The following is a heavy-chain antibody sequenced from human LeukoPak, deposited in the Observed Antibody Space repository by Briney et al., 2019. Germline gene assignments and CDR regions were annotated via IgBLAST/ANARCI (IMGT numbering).Heavy chain of an antibody. CDR3: ARGSDYYDSSGYLQW. Sequence: SETLSLTCTVSGGSISSYYWSWIRQPPGKGLEWIGYIYYSGSTNYNPSLKSRVTISVDTSKNQFSLKLSSVTAADTALYYCARGSDYYDSSGYLQWWGQGTLVTVSS. J-gene: IGHJ4*02. CDR1: GGSISSYY. D-gene: IGHD3-22*01. CDR2: IYYSGST. V-gene: IGHV4-59*01.